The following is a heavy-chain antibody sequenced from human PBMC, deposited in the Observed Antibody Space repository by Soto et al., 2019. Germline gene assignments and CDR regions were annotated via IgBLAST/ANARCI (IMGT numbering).Heavy chain of an antibody. CDR3: AKWTDIVVVPAASMDV. Sequence: GASVKVSCKASGGTFSSYAISWVRQAPGQGLEWMGGIIPIFGTANYAQKFKGRVTITADESTSTAYMELSSLRSEDTAVYYCAKWTDIVVVPAASMDVWGQGTTVTVSS. CDR2: IIPIFGTA. V-gene: IGHV1-69*13. D-gene: IGHD2-2*01. J-gene: IGHJ6*02. CDR1: GGTFSSYA.